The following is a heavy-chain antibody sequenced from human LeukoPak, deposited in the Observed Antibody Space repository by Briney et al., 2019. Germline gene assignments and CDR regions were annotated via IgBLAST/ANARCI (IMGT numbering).Heavy chain of an antibody. D-gene: IGHD3-22*01. V-gene: IGHV4-34*01. CDR1: GGSFSGYY. J-gene: IGHJ4*02. Sequence: PSETLSLTCAVYGGSFSGYYWSWIRQPPGKGLEWIGEINHSGSTYYNPSLKSRVTISVDTPKNQFSLKLSSVTAADTAVYYCARGTGYYFDSSAYYYLDYWGQGTLVTVSS. CDR2: INHSGST. CDR3: ARGTGYYFDSSAYYYLDY.